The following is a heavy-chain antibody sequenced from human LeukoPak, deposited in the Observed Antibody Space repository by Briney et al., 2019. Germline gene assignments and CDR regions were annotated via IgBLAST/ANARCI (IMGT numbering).Heavy chain of an antibody. CDR1: GYTFTSYG. Sequence: ASVKVSCKASGYTFTSYGISWVRQARGQGIEWIGWISAYNGNTNYAQTLQGRVTMTTDTSTSTAYMELRSLRSDDTAVYYCARGPPQEDYVWGSYRSDYWGQGTLVTVSS. CDR3: ARGPPQEDYVWGSYRSDY. D-gene: IGHD3-16*02. J-gene: IGHJ4*02. CDR2: ISAYNGNT. V-gene: IGHV1-18*01.